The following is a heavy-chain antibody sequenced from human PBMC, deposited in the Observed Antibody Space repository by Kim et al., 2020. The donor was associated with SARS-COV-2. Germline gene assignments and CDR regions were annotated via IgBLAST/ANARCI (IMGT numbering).Heavy chain of an antibody. CDR2: INPNSGGT. D-gene: IGHD6-13*01. Sequence: ASVKVSCKASGYTFTGYYMHWVRQAPGQGLEWMGWINPNSGGTNYAQKFQGRVTMTRDTSISTAYMELSRLRSDDTAVYYCARLSQYSSSWGGRRDFDYWGQGTLVTVSS. CDR3: ARLSQYSSSWGGRRDFDY. V-gene: IGHV1-2*02. CDR1: GYTFTGYY. J-gene: IGHJ4*02.